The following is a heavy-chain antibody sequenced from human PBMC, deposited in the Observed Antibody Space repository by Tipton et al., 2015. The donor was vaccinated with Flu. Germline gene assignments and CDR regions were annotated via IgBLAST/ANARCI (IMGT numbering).Heavy chain of an antibody. V-gene: IGHV3-74*01. CDR1: GFTFSSYW. J-gene: IGHJ5*02. D-gene: IGHD3-3*01. CDR2: INSDGSST. CDR3: ARGGVWSGLNWFDP. Sequence: SLRLSCAASGFTFSSYWMHWVHQAPGKGLVWVSRINSDGSSTSYADSVKGRFTISRDNAKNTLYLQMNSLRAEDTAVYYCARGGVWSGLNWFDPWGQGTLVTVSS.